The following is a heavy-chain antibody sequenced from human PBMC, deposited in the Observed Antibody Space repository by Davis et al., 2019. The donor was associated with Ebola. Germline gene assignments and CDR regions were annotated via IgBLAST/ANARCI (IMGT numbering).Heavy chain of an antibody. CDR1: RYTFTGYY. J-gene: IGHJ4*02. V-gene: IGHV1-2*04. CDR3: ARGPPYGSGSYSDY. D-gene: IGHD3-10*01. CDR2: INPNTGGT. Sequence: ASVKVSCKTSRYTFTGYYVHWVRQAPGQGLEYMGRINPNTGGTSSAQEFQGWVTMTRDTSISTAYMELSSLGYDDTAVYFCARGPPYGSGSYSDYWGQGTLVTVSS.